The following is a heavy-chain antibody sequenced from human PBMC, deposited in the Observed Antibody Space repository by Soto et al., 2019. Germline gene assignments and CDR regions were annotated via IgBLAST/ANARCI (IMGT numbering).Heavy chain of an antibody. CDR1: GGSISSSSYY. D-gene: IGHD2-15*01. CDR3: PGHPRLLGPSYSDYYCTAV. J-gene: IGHJ6*03. Sequence: QLQLQESGPGLVKPSETLSLTCTVSGGSISSSSYYWGWIRQPPGKGLEWIGSIYYSGSTYYNPSRRSGVTLSVDTAKNQFSLKPSCVTASDSGVYYCPGHPRLLGPSYSDYYCTAVGGKRTTVTVSS. CDR2: IYYSGST. V-gene: IGHV4-39*01.